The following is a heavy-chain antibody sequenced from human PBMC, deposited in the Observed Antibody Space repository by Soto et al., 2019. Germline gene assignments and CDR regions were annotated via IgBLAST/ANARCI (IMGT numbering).Heavy chain of an antibody. CDR2: ISGSGGST. V-gene: IGHV3-23*01. CDR1: GFTFSSYA. Sequence: GGSLRLSCAASGFTFSSYAMSWVRQAPGKGLEWVSAISGSGGSTYYADSVKGRFTISRDNSKNTLYLQMNSLRAEDTAVYYCAKGGGYCSGGSCYGDNWFDPWGQGTLVTVSS. D-gene: IGHD2-15*01. J-gene: IGHJ5*02. CDR3: AKGGGYCSGGSCYGDNWFDP.